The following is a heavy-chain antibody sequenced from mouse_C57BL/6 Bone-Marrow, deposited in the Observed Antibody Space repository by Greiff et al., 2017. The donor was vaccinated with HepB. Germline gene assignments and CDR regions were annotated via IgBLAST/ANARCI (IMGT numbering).Heavy chain of an antibody. J-gene: IGHJ4*01. CDR1: GYTFTSYW. Sequence: QVHVKQPGAELVMPGASVKLSCKASGYTFTSYWMHWVKQRPGQGLEWIGEIDPSDSYTNYNQKFKGKSTLTVDKSSSTAYMQLSSLTSEDSAVYYCARRPHYYNLPGDYWGQGTSVTVSS. CDR2: IDPSDSYT. CDR3: ARRPHYYNLPGDY. V-gene: IGHV1-69*01. D-gene: IGHD2-12*01.